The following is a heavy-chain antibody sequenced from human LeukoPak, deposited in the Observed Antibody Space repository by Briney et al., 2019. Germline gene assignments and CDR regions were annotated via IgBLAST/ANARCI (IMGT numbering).Heavy chain of an antibody. D-gene: IGHD3-22*01. V-gene: IGHV4-39*01. CDR3: ARQNIFYYDSSGYFDY. J-gene: IGHJ4*02. Sequence: SETPSLTCAVSGASISSSNYYWGWVRQSPGKGLEWIGNIYSSGNTYYNASLKSRVTMYIDTSKNQFSLKLSSVTAADTAVYYCARQNIFYYDSSGYFDYWGQGILVTVSS. CDR1: GASISSSNYY. CDR2: IYSSGNT.